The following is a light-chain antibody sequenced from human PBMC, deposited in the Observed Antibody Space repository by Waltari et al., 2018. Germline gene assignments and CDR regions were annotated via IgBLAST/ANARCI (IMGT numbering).Light chain of an antibody. J-gene: IGKJ4*01. Sequence: DIQMTQSPSSLSASVGDRVTITCRASENVNNYLNWYQQKPGKAPKLLIYKASTFQSGVPSRFIGSGSGTDYTFTISSLQSEDVATYYCQHNYGTPLTFGGGTKVAIK. CDR1: ENVNNY. CDR3: QHNYGTPLT. V-gene: IGKV1-39*01. CDR2: KAS.